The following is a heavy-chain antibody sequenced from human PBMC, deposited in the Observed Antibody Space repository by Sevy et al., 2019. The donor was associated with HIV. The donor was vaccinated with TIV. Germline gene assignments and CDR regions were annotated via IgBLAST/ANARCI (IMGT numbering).Heavy chain of an antibody. Sequence: GGSLRLSCAASGFTFSSYAMSWVRQAPGKGLEWVSAISGSGGSTYYADSVKGRFTISRDNSKNTLYLQMNSLRAEDTAVYYCAKDGVAMTEDNYYYYYYMDVWGKGTTVTVSS. J-gene: IGHJ6*03. D-gene: IGHD5-12*01. CDR3: AKDGVAMTEDNYYYYYYMDV. CDR2: ISGSGGST. CDR1: GFTFSSYA. V-gene: IGHV3-23*01.